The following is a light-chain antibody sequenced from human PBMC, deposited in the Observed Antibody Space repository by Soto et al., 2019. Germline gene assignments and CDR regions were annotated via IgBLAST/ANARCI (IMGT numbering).Light chain of an antibody. CDR3: QEYNRRPPAT. CDR1: QSVNNN. Sequence: ELVLTQSPATLSVSPGEGVTLSCRARQSVNNNLAWYQQQPGQAPSLLIHGASTRAAGVPARFSGSGSGTEFTLTISSLQSEDSAVYYCQEYNRRPPATFGQGTKVEIK. CDR2: GAS. J-gene: IGKJ1*01. V-gene: IGKV3-15*01.